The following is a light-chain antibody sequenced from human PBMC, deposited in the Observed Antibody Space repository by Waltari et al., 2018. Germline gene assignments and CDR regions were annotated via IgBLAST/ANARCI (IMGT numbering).Light chain of an antibody. CDR3: QQANSFSRN. CDR2: GTS. CDR1: QGIGSW. J-gene: IGKJ5*01. V-gene: IGKV1-12*01. Sequence: DIQMTQSPSSVSASVGDRVTITCRASQGIGSWLVWYQQKPGEAPKLLIYGTSTLKSGVPSRFSVSGSVTDFTLTISSLQPEDCATYYCQQANSFSRNFGQGTRVDIK.